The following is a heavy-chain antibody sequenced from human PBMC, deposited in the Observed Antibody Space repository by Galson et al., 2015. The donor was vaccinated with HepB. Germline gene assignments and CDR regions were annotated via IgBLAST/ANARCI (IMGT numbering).Heavy chain of an antibody. J-gene: IGHJ6*02. CDR3: AGPMYYDFWSGPYGVDV. Sequence: SLRLSCAASGFTVSSNYMSWVRQAPGKGLEWVSVIYSGGSTYYADSVKGRFTISRDNSKNTLYLQMNSLRAEDTAVYYCAGPMYYDFWSGPYGVDVWGQGTTVTVSS. CDR2: IYSGGST. CDR1: GFTVSSNY. V-gene: IGHV3-53*01. D-gene: IGHD3-3*01.